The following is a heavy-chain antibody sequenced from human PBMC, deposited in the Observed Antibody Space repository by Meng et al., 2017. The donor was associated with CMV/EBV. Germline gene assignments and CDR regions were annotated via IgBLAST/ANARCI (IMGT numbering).Heavy chain of an antibody. J-gene: IGHJ6*02. CDR1: GCSVSSGSYY. Sequence: GSLRLSCTVSGCSVSSGSYYWSWIRQPPGKGLEWIGYIYYSGSTNYNPSLKSRVTISVDTSKNQFSLKLSSVTAADTAVYYCARSKVHFYYYYGMDVWGQGTTVTVSS. D-gene: IGHD1-1*01. CDR3: ARSKVHFYYYYGMDV. V-gene: IGHV4-61*01. CDR2: IYYSGST.